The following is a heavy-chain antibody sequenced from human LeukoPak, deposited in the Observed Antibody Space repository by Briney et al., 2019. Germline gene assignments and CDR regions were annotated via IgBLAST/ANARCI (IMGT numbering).Heavy chain of an antibody. CDR3: ARDGSYDILTGSILLDY. V-gene: IGHV1-46*01. D-gene: IGHD3-9*01. CDR2: INPNGGST. J-gene: IGHJ4*02. Sequence: ASVKVSCKASGYTFTSYYMHWVRQAPGQGLEWMGIINPNGGSTSYAQKFQGRVTMTRDTSTSTVYMELSSLRSEDTAVYYCARDGSYDILTGSILLDYWGQGTLVTVSS. CDR1: GYTFTSYY.